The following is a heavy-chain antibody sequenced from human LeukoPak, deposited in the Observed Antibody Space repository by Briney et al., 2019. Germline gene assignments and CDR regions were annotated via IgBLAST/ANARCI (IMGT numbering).Heavy chain of an antibody. D-gene: IGHD3-10*01. J-gene: IGHJ4*02. CDR3: AKGQITMVRGPQGFDY. CDR1: GFTFSSYA. CDR2: ISGSGGST. Sequence: GGSLRLSCAASGFTFSSYAVSWVRQAPGKGLEWVSDISGSGGSTYYADSVKGRFTTSRDNSKNTLYLQMNSLRAEDTAVYYCAKGQITMVRGPQGFDYWGQGTLVTVSS. V-gene: IGHV3-23*01.